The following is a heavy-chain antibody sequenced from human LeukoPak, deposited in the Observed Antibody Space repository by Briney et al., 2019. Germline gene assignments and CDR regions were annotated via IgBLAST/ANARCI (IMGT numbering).Heavy chain of an antibody. D-gene: IGHD3-10*01. Sequence: GGSLRLSCAASRFTFSSYWMSWVRQAPGKGLEWVANIKEDASEKFYVDSVKGRFTISRDNAKNSLYLQMNSLRAEDTAVYYCARDAISGGGHDYWGQGTLVTVSS. CDR3: ARDAISGGGHDY. J-gene: IGHJ4*02. CDR1: RFTFSSYW. CDR2: IKEDASEK. V-gene: IGHV3-7*01.